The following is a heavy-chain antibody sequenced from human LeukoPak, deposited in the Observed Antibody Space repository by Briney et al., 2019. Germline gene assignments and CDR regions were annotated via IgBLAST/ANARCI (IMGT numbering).Heavy chain of an antibody. J-gene: IGHJ4*02. V-gene: IGHV1-8*01. CDR3: ARGRRIAAGGSQHLGY. D-gene: IGHD6-13*01. Sequence: ASVKVSCKASGYTFTSYDINWVRQATGQGLEWMGWMNPNSGNTGYAQKFQGRVTMTRNTSISTAYMELSSLRSEDTAVYYCARGRRIAAGGSQHLGYWGQGTLVTVSS. CDR1: GYTFTSYD. CDR2: MNPNSGNT.